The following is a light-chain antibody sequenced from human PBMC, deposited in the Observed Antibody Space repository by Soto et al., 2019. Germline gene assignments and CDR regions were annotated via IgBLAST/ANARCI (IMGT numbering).Light chain of an antibody. CDR1: QSISSY. Sequence: IQMTQSPCSLSASVGDRVTITCRASQSISSYLNWYQQKPGKVTKLLIYAASTLQSGVKSRFSGSGSGTDFTLTISSMQPEDFATYYCILDFSYSWACGQGTKGDIK. J-gene: IGKJ1*01. CDR2: AAS. CDR3: ILDFSYSWA. V-gene: IGKV1-6*01.